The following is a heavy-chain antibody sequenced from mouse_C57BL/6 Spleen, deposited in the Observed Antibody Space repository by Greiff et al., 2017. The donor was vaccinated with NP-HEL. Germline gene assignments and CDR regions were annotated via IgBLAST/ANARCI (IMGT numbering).Heavy chain of an antibody. Sequence: QVQLKQSGAELVRPGASVTLSCKASGYTFTDYEMHWVKQTPVHGLEWIGAIDPETGGTAYNQKFKGKAILTADKSSSTAYMELRSLTSEDSAVYYCTRGGTGTPLAYWGQGTLVTVSA. D-gene: IGHD4-1*01. CDR2: IDPETGGT. V-gene: IGHV1-15*01. J-gene: IGHJ3*01. CDR3: TRGGTGTPLAY. CDR1: GYTFTDYE.